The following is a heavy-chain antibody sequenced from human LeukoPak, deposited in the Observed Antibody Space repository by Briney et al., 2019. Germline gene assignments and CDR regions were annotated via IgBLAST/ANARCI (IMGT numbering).Heavy chain of an antibody. V-gene: IGHV5-51*01. D-gene: IGHD3-3*01. CDR1: GYSFTSYW. CDR2: IYPGDSDT. J-gene: IGHJ6*04. Sequence: GESLKISCKGSGYSFTSYWIGWVRQMPGKGLEWMGIIYPGDSDTRYSPSFQGQVTISADKSISTAYLQWSSLKASDTAVYYCARRPRGYDFWSGYYGMDVWGKGTTVTVSS. CDR3: ARRPRGYDFWSGYYGMDV.